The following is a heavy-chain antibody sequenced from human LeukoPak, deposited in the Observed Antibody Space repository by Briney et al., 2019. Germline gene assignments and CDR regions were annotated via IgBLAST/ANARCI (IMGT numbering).Heavy chain of an antibody. CDR1: GYSFTTYW. Sequence: GESLKISCKASGYSFTTYWVAWVRQMPGKGLEWMGMISPGDFDTRYTPSFKGQVTISADKSISTAYLQWSSLKASDTAIYYCARHQGGMDAWGRGTTVTVSS. CDR3: ARHQGGMDA. V-gene: IGHV5-51*01. CDR2: ISPGDFDT. J-gene: IGHJ6*02.